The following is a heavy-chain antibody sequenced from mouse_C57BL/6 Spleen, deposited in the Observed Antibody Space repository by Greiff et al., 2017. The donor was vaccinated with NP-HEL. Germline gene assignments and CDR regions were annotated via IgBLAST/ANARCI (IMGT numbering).Heavy chain of an antibody. CDR2: INPNNGGT. V-gene: IGHV1-18*01. J-gene: IGHJ1*03. D-gene: IGHD2-5*01. CDR1: GYTFTDYN. CDR3: ARFPLYSNYPHWYFDV. Sequence: VQLQQSGPELVKPGASVTIPCKASGYTFTDYNMDWVKQSHGKSLEWIGDINPNNGGTNYNQQFKGKATLTVDKSSSTAYMELRSLTSEDTAVYYCARFPLYSNYPHWYFDVWGTGTTVTVSS.